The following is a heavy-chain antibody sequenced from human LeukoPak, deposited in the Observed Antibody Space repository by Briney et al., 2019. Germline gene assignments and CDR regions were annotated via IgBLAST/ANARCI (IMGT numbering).Heavy chain of an antibody. D-gene: IGHD5-18*01. V-gene: IGHV3-66*02. Sequence: AGSLRLSCAASGFTISSNYMSWVRQAPGKGLEWVSVIYSDGTTYYEDSVKGRFTISRDNSKNTLYLQMNSLRPEDTAIYYCARVGYSLGHGDDAFDIWGQETLVTVSS. CDR1: GFTISSNY. CDR2: IYSDGTT. J-gene: IGHJ3*02. CDR3: ARVGYSLGHGDDAFDI.